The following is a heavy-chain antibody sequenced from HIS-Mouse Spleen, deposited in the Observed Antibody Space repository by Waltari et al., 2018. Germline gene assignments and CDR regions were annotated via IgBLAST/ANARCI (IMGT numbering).Heavy chain of an antibody. Sequence: QVQLQESGPGLVKPSETLSLTCTVPGGSISSYYWSWIRQPPGKGLEWIGYIYYSGSTNYNPSLKSRVTISVDTSKNQFSLKLSSVTAADTAVYYCARTPERGYSGYGSYWYFDLWGRGTLVTVSS. J-gene: IGHJ2*01. CDR2: IYYSGST. D-gene: IGHD5-12*01. CDR3: ARTPERGYSGYGSYWYFDL. CDR1: GGSISSYY. V-gene: IGHV4-59*01.